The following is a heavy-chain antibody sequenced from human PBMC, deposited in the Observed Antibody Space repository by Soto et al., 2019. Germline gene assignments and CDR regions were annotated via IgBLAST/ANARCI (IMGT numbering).Heavy chain of an antibody. V-gene: IGHV4-31*03. D-gene: IGHD1-1*01. CDR1: GGSISCGGYY. Sequence: PSETLSLTCTVSGGSISCGGYYWSWIRQHPGKGLEWIGYIYYSGSTYYNPSLKSRVTISVDSPKNQFSLKLSSVTSVDTAVYSCASGQLERYFGYWGKGTLVTVSS. J-gene: IGHJ4*03. CDR3: ASGQLERYFGY. CDR2: IYYSGST.